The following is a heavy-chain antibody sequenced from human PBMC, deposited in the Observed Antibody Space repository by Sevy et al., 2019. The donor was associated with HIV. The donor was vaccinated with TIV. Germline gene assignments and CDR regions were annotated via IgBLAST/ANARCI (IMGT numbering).Heavy chain of an antibody. CDR1: GFTFSSYA. Sequence: GGSLRLSCAASGFTFSSYAMHWVRQAPGKGLEWVSAISGSGGSTYYADSVKGRFTISRDNSKNTLYLQMNSLRAEDTAVYYCAKDLEGYYYYYMDVWGKGTTVTVSS. CDR2: ISGSGGST. V-gene: IGHV3-23*01. CDR3: AKDLEGYYYYYMDV. J-gene: IGHJ6*03.